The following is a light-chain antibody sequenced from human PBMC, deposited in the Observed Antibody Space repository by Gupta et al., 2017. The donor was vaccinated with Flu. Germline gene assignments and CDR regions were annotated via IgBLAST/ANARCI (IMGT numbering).Light chain of an antibody. J-gene: IGKJ2*01. V-gene: IGKV3-15*01. Sequence: IVMTQSPATLSVSPGERATLSCRASQSVDSKVAWYQQKPGQPPRLLIYGAPTRATGVPARFSGSGSGTEFTLTISSRQSEDFAVYHCQQYNNWPLNTFGQGTRLEIK. CDR3: QQYNNWPLNT. CDR1: QSVDSK. CDR2: GAP.